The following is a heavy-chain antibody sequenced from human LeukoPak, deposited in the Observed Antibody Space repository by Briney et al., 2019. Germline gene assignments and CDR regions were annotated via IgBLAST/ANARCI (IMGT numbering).Heavy chain of an antibody. CDR3: ARGNLGATRNYFDY. CDR1: GYSISSGYY. CDR2: IYHSGST. J-gene: IGHJ4*02. D-gene: IGHD1-26*01. Sequence: PSETLSLTCTVSGYSISSGYYWGWIRQPPGKGLEWIGSIYHSGSTYYNPSLKSRVTISVDTSKNQFSLKLSSVTAADTAVYYCARGNLGATRNYFDYWGQGTLVTVSS. V-gene: IGHV4-38-2*02.